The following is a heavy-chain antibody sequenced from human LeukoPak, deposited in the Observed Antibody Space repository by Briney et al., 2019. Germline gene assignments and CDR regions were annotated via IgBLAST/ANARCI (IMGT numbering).Heavy chain of an antibody. CDR3: ARTDTAMVAMYYFDY. CDR2: ISSSSSYI. V-gene: IGHV3-21*01. D-gene: IGHD5-18*01. J-gene: IGHJ4*02. Sequence: GGSLRLSCAASAFTFSSYSMNWVRQAPGKGLEWVSSISSSSSYIYYADSVKGRFTISRDNAKNSLYLQMNSLRAEDTAVYYCARTDTAMVAMYYFDYWGQGTLVAVSS. CDR1: AFTFSSYS.